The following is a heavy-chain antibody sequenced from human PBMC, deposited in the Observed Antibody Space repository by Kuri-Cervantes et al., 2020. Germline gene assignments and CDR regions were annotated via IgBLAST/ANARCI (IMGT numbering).Heavy chain of an antibody. D-gene: IGHD3-3*01. CDR2: MNPNSGNT. V-gene: IGHV1-8*02. CDR3: ARGLPRGVVTPSYYYYGMDV. J-gene: IGHJ6*02. CDR1: GYTFTSYG. Sequence: ASVKVSCKASGYTFTSYGINWVRQATGQGLEWVGWMNPNSGNTGYAQKFQGRVTMTRNTSISTAYMELSSLRSEDTAVYYCARGLPRGVVTPSYYYYGMDVWGQGTTVTVSS.